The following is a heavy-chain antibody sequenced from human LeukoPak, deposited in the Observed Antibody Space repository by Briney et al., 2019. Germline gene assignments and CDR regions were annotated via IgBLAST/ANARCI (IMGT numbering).Heavy chain of an antibody. CDR2: INWNGGST. J-gene: IGHJ3*02. D-gene: IGHD6-19*01. V-gene: IGHV3-20*04. Sequence: PGGSLRLSCAASGFTFDDYGMSWVRQAPGKGLEWVSGINWNGGSTGYADSVKGRFTISRDNAKNSLYLQMNSLRAEDTALYYCARDPYSSGWYGAFDIWGQGTMVTVSS. CDR3: ARDPYSSGWYGAFDI. CDR1: GFTFDDYG.